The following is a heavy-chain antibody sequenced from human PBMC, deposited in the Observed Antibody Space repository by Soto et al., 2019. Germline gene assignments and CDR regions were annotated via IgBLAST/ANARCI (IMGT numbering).Heavy chain of an antibody. V-gene: IGHV3-48*01. CDR3: ARGLPGARLYYFDY. CDR2: ISSSSSTI. CDR1: GFTFSSYS. J-gene: IGHJ4*02. Sequence: GGSLRLSCAASGFTFSSYSMNWVRQAPGKGLEWVSYISSSSSTIYYADSVKGRFTISRDNAKNSLYLQMNSLRAEDTAVYYCARGLPGARLYYFDYWGQGTLVTVSS. D-gene: IGHD3-10*01.